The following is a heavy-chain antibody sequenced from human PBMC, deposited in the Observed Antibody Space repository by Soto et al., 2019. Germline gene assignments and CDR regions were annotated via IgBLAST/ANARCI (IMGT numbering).Heavy chain of an antibody. CDR1: GFTFSSYA. Sequence: GGSLRLSCAASGFTFSSYAMGWVRQGPGKGLEWVAVVSIGGSTHYADSVRGRFTISRDNSKNTLSLQMNSLTAEDTAVYFCAKRRGAGGHFDFWGQGALVTVS. CDR2: VSIGGST. D-gene: IGHD2-15*01. CDR3: AKRRGAGGHFDF. V-gene: IGHV3-23*01. J-gene: IGHJ4*02.